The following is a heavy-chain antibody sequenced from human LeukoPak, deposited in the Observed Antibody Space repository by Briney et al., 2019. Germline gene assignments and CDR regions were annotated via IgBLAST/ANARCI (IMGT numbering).Heavy chain of an antibody. J-gene: IGHJ4*02. D-gene: IGHD3-16*02. CDR1: GFTFSNYW. V-gene: IGHV3-7*05. CDR2: IKQDGSEK. CDR3: ARDSSPGYYDYVWGTYPRY. Sequence: GGSLRLSCAASGFTFSNYWMSWVRQAPGKGLEWVANIKQDGSEKYYVDSVKGRFTISGDNAKSSLFLQMNSLRAEDTAVYYCARDSSPGYYDYVWGTYPRYWGQGTLVTVSS.